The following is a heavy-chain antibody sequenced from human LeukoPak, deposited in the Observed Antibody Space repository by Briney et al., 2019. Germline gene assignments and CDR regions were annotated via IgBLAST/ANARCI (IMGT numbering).Heavy chain of an antibody. D-gene: IGHD3-3*01. Sequence: GWSLRLSCAASGFTFSSYGMHWVRQAPGKELEWVAVIWYYGSNKYYADSVRGRFTISRDTSKNTHYLQMNSLSDKETAVYHCPRAPHSWSGYYTDSWGQATLVTVSS. J-gene: IGHJ4*02. CDR3: PRAPHSWSGYYTDS. CDR1: GFTFSSYG. CDR2: IWYYGSNK. V-gene: IGHV3-33*01.